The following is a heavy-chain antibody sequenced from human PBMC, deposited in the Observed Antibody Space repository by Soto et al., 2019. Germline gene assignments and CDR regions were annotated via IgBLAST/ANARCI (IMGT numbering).Heavy chain of an antibody. V-gene: IGHV1-8*02. CDR2: MNPNSGNT. D-gene: IGHD2-2*02. CDR1: GYTFTGYY. Sequence: GASVKVSCKASGYTFTGYYMHWVRQATGQGLEWMGWMNPNSGNTGYAQKFQGRVTMTRNTSISTAYMELSSLRSEDTAVYYCARGAYCSSTSCYTDNYYYYGMDVWGQGTTVTVSS. J-gene: IGHJ6*02. CDR3: ARGAYCSSTSCYTDNYYYYGMDV.